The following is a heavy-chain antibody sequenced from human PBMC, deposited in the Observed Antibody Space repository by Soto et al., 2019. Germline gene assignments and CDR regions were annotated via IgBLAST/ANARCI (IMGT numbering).Heavy chain of an antibody. D-gene: IGHD1-20*01. V-gene: IGHV1-69*13. CDR1: GGTFSSYA. Sequence: ASVKVSCKASGGTFSSYAISWVRQAPGQGLEWMGGIIPIFGTANYAQKFQGRVTITADESTSAAYMELSSLRSEDTAVYYCARGKGAYNWNDRGWNYYGMDVWGQGTTVTVSS. J-gene: IGHJ6*02. CDR2: IIPIFGTA. CDR3: ARGKGAYNWNDRGWNYYGMDV.